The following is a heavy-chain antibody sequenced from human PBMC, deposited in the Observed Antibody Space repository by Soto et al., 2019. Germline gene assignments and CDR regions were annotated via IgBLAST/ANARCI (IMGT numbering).Heavy chain of an antibody. CDR1: GGSFMDYY. D-gene: IGHD3-10*01. J-gene: IGHJ6*02. Sequence: SETLSLTCAVNGGSFMDYYWSWRRQPPGKGLEWIGEINQSGTTHYNPSLKRRINISIDTSKNQFSLNLTSVTAADTATYYCARDIITVIGGEIYYYFGMDVWGQGTTVTVSS. V-gene: IGHV4-34*01. CDR2: INQSGTT. CDR3: ARDIITVIGGEIYYYFGMDV.